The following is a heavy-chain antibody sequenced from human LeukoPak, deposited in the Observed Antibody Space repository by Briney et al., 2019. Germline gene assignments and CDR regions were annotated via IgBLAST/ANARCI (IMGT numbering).Heavy chain of an antibody. V-gene: IGHV1-2*06. CDR3: ARDFGRSDY. J-gene: IGHJ4*02. CDR1: GYTFTGYY. D-gene: IGHD3-3*01. CDR2: INPNSGGT. Sequence: ASVKVSCKASGYTFTGYYMHWVRQAPGQGLEWMGRINPNSGGTNYAQKFQGRVTITADESTSTAYMELSSLRSEDTAVYYCARDFGRSDYWGQGTLVTVSS.